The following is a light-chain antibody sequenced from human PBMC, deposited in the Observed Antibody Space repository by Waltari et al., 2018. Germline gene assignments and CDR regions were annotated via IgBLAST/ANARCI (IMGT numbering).Light chain of an antibody. CDR1: QSVSKY. V-gene: IGKV3-20*01. CDR2: DAS. J-gene: IGKJ1*01. CDR3: QNHERLPAT. Sequence: EVVLTQSPGTLSLSPGERATLSCRASQSVSKYLAWYQQRPGPAPRLLLDDASTRATGVPDRFSGSGFGTDFSLTISRLEPEDFAVYYCQNHERLPATFGQGTKVEIK.